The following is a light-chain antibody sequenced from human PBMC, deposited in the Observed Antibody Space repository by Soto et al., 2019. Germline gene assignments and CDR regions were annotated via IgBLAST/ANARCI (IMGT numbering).Light chain of an antibody. CDR3: SSFADSSARDYV. CDR2: DVS. V-gene: IGLV2-11*01. J-gene: IGLJ1*01. CDR1: SSDVGGYNY. Sequence: QSALTQPRSVSGSLGQAVTISCTGTSSDVGGYNYVSWYQQHPGKAPKLLIYDVSSRPSGVSSRFSGAKSGNTASLTISGLQADDESDYYCSSFADSSARDYVFGSGTKLTVL.